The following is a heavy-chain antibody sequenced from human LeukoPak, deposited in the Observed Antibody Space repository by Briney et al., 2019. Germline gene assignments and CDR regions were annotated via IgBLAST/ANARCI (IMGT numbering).Heavy chain of an antibody. D-gene: IGHD2/OR15-2a*01. V-gene: IGHV4-38-2*02. J-gene: IGHJ5*02. CDR3: GRVPPRRDYCYSVDCYWSWFDP. CDR1: GHSITSNFY. Sequence: SETLSLTCTASGHSITSNFYWGWIRQPPGKGLEYIGSIYHSGNTQYNPSLKSRVTISIDTSNNQFSLNLRSVTAADTAVYYCGRVPPRRDYCYSVDCYWSWFDPWGQGTLVTVSS. CDR2: IYHSGNT.